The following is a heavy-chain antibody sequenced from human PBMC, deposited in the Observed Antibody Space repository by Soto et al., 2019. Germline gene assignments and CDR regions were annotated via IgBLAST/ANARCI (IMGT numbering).Heavy chain of an antibody. D-gene: IGHD1-7*01. CDR3: AVVGGNFYWYFDL. CDR1: GFTFSDYY. V-gene: IGHV3-11*01. Sequence: GGSLRLSCAASGFTFSDYYINWIRQAPGKGLEWVSCISSSGTPIYYADSVKGRFTISRDNAKNSLYLQMNSLRAEDTAVYYCAVVGGNFYWYFDLWGRGTLVTVSS. CDR2: ISSSGTPI. J-gene: IGHJ2*01.